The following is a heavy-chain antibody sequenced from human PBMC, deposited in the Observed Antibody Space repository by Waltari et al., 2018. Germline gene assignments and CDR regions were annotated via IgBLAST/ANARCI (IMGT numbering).Heavy chain of an antibody. J-gene: IGHJ6*03. CDR1: GFSLSTSGVG. CDR3: AHARFLEWLPRTYYYYYMDV. CDR2: IYWNDDK. D-gene: IGHD3-3*01. V-gene: IGHV2-5*01. Sequence: QITLKESGPTLVKPTQTLTLTCTFSGFSLSTSGVGVGWIRQPPGKALEWLALIYWNDDKRYSPSLKSRLTITKDTSKNQVVLTMTNMDPVDTATYYCAHARFLEWLPRTYYYYYMDVWGKGTTVTVSS.